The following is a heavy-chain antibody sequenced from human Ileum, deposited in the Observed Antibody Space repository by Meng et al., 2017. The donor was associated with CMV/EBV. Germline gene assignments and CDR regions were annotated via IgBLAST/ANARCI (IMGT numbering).Heavy chain of an antibody. D-gene: IGHD3-10*01. Sequence: GGSLRLSCVGSGFTFSSYGMNWVRQAPGKGLEWVSSVSTGSTYIDYADSVKGRFTISRDNVINSLYLQLNSLRGEDTAVYYCARDRDFGGMDVWGQGTTVTVSS. CDR2: VSTGSTYI. CDR3: ARDRDFGGMDV. V-gene: IGHV3-21*01. J-gene: IGHJ6*02. CDR1: GFTFSSYG.